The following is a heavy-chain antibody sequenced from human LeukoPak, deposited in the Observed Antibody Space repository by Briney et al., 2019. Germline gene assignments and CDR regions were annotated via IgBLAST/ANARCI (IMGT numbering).Heavy chain of an antibody. CDR2: LYTGGDT. Sequence: PGGSLRLSCAVSGFTVSAHYMSWVRQAPGKGLECVSFLYTGGDTYYADSVKGRFTISRDNSKNTLYLQMNSLRAEDTAVYYCAKCISRFVCYAMGVWGQGTTVTVSS. V-gene: IGHV3-53*01. D-gene: IGHD3-3*01. CDR1: GFTVSAHY. J-gene: IGHJ6*02. CDR3: AKCISRFVCYAMGV.